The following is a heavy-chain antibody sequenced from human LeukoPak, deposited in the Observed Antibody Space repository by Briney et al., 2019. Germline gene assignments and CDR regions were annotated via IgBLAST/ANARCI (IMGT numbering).Heavy chain of an antibody. V-gene: IGHV4-39*01. CDR2: IYYSGNT. J-gene: IGHJ6*03. CDR1: GGSISSSSYY. Sequence: PSETLSLTCTVSGGSISSSSYYWGWIRQPPGKGLEWIGSIYYSGNTYYNPSLKSRVTISVDTSKNQFSLKLSSVTAADTAAYYCARRGGGSWDERWRGYYYYYMDVWGKGTTVTISS. D-gene: IGHD2-15*01. CDR3: ARRGGGSWDERWRGYYYYYMDV.